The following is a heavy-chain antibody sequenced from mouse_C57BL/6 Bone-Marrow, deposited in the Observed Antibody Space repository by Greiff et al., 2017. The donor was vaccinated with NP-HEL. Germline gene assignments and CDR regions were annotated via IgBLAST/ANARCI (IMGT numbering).Heavy chain of an antibody. CDR3: ASESDYYAMDY. CDR2: FDPSDSYT. CDR1: GYTFTSYW. Sequence: QVQLQQPGAELVMPGASVKLSCKASGYTFTSYWMHWVKQRPGQGLEWIGEFDPSDSYTNYNQKFKGKSTLTVDKSSSTAYMQLSSLTSEDSAVDYCASESDYYAMDYWGQGTSVTVSS. J-gene: IGHJ4*01. V-gene: IGHV1-69*01. D-gene: IGHD2-13*01.